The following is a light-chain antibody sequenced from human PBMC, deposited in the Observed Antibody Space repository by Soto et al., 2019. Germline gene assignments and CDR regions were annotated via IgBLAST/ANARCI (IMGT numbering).Light chain of an antibody. V-gene: IGKV1-5*03. Sequence: DIQMTQSPSTLSASVGDRVTITCRASQSISSWLAWYQQKPGKAPKLLIYKASSLESGVPSRFSGSGSGTEFTLTSSSLQPDDCATYYCQQYNSFPTFGQGTKVEIK. CDR3: QQYNSFPT. CDR2: KAS. CDR1: QSISSW. J-gene: IGKJ1*01.